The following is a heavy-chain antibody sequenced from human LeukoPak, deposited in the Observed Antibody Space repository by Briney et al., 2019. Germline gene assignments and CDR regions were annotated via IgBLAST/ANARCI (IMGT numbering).Heavy chain of an antibody. V-gene: IGHV4-39*01. Sequence: SETLSLTCTVSGGSISSSSYYWGWIRQPPGKGLEWIGSIYYSGSTYYNPSLKSRVTISVDTSKNQFSLKLSSVTAADTAVYYCARLDRHYYYYGMDVWGQGTTATAPS. J-gene: IGHJ6*02. CDR1: GGSISSSSYY. CDR3: ARLDRHYYYYGMDV. CDR2: IYYSGST.